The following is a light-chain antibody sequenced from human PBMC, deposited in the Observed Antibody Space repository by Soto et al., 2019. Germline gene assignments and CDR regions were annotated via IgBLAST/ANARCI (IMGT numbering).Light chain of an antibody. CDR1: QSISNW. CDR3: QQYNSYSWT. V-gene: IGKV1-5*03. J-gene: IGKJ5*01. Sequence: DILMTQSPSTLSASVGDRVTITCRASQSISNWLAWYQQQPGRAPNLLIYKASSLESGVPSRFSGSGSGTEFTLTISSLQPDDFATYYCQQYNSYSWTFGQGTRLEIK. CDR2: KAS.